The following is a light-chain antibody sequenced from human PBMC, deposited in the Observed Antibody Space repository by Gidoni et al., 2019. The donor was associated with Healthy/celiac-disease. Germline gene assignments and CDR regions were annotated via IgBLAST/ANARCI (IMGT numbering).Light chain of an antibody. Sequence: QSVLTQPPSVSGAPGQRVTISCTGNSSNIGAGYDVHWYQQLPGTAPKLLIYCNSNRPSGVPDRFSGSKSGTSASLAITGLQAEDEADYYCQSYDSSLSGSVFGGGTKLTVL. CDR1: SSNIGAGYD. CDR2: CNS. J-gene: IGLJ2*01. CDR3: QSYDSSLSGSV. V-gene: IGLV1-40*01.